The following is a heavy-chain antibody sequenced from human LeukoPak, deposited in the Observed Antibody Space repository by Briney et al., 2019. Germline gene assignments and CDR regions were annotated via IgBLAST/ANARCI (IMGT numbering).Heavy chain of an antibody. V-gene: IGHV4-4*02. D-gene: IGHD5-24*01. J-gene: IGHJ3*02. CDR3: ARVGGMATSSDAFDI. CDR1: GGSIDITNY. Sequence: PSETLSLTCGVSGGSIDITNYWSWVRQAPGKGLEWIGHIHYSGSTNYNPSLKSRVTISLDMSKNQFSLKLSSMTAADTAVYYCARVGGMATSSDAFDIWGQGTMVTVSS. CDR2: IHYSGST.